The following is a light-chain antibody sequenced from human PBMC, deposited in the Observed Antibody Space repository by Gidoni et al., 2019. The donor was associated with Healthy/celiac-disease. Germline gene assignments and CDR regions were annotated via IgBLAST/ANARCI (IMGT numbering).Light chain of an antibody. V-gene: IGLV3-1*01. CDR1: KLGDKY. J-gene: IGLJ2*01. CDR2: QDS. CDR3: QAWDSSTVRV. Sequence: SYELTQPPSVSVSPGQTASITCSGAKLGDKYACWYQQKPGQPPVLVIYQDSKRPSGIPERFSGSNSGNTATLTISGTQAMDEADYYCQAWDSSTVRVFGGGTKLTVL.